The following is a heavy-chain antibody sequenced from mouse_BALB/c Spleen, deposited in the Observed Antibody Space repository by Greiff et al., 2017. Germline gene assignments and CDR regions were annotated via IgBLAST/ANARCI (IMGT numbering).Heavy chain of an antibody. J-gene: IGHJ2*01. Sequence: EVKLMESGGGLVKPGGSLKLSCAASGFTFSSYTMSWVRQTPEKRLEWVATISSGGSYTYYPDSVKGRFTISRDNAKNTLYLQMSSLKSEDTAMYYCTRDTTTVVATDDYWGQGTTLTVSS. CDR1: GFTFSSYT. V-gene: IGHV5-6-4*01. D-gene: IGHD1-1*01. CDR3: TRDTTTVVATDDY. CDR2: ISSGGSYT.